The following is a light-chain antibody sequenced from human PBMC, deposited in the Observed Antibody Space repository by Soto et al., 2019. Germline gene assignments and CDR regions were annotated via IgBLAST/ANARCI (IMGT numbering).Light chain of an antibody. Sequence: EIVLRQSPATQSLSPGDRATLSCRASQSVTTFLAWYQQKPGQAPRLLIYDASDRAPGIPARFSGSGSATDFTLTINNLEPEDFAVYYCQQRSNWPPSITFGQGTRLEI. V-gene: IGKV3-11*01. CDR3: QQRSNWPPSIT. CDR1: QSVTTF. J-gene: IGKJ5*01. CDR2: DAS.